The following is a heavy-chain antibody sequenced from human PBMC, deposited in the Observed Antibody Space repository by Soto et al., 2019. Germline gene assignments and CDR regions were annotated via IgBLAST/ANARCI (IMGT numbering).Heavy chain of an antibody. V-gene: IGHV3-49*04. CDR3: TRVYCSGGSCYNYFDY. J-gene: IGHJ4*02. D-gene: IGHD2-15*01. CDR2: IRSKAYGGTT. CDR1: GFTFDDYA. Sequence: GGSLRLSCTASGFTFDDYAMSWVRQAPGKGLEWVGFIRSKAYGGTTEYAASVKGRFTISRDDSKSIAYLQMNSLKTEDTAVYYCTRVYCSGGSCYNYFDYWGQGTLVTVSS.